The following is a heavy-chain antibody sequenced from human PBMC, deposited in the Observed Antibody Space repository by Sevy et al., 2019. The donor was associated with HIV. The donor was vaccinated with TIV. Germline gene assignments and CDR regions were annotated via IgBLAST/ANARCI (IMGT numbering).Heavy chain of an antibody. V-gene: IGHV1-18*01. CDR3: ARVVKYSSGWKTGGGDY. J-gene: IGHJ4*02. D-gene: IGHD6-25*01. CDR1: GYTFTSYG. Sequence: ASVKVSCKASGYTFTSYGISWVRQAPGQGLEWMGWISAYNGNTNYAQKLQGRVTMTTDTSTSTAYMELRSLRSDDTAVYYCARVVKYSSGWKTGGGDYWGQGTLVTVSS. CDR2: ISAYNGNT.